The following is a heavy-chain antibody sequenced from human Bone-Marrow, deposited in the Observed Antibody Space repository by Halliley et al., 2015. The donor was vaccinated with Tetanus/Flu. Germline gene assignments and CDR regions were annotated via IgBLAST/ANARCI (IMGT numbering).Heavy chain of an antibody. J-gene: IGHJ4*02. CDR2: INYTGST. CDR3: AGQMDGEYVDF. Sequence: TLSLTCAVSGRTISTYFWTWIRQPPGKGLEWLGDINYTGSTNYNPPLKSRVSISVDTSRNQFSLEFSSVTVTDTAVFFFAGQMDGEYVDFWSPGTQASFSS. V-gene: IGHV4-59*08. D-gene: IGHD4-17*01. CDR1: GRTISTYF.